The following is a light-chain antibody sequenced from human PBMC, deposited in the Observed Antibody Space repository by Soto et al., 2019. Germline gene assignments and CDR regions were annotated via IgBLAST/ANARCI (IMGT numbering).Light chain of an antibody. Sequence: DIVLTQSPGTLSLSPGERATLSCRASQSVSSSYLAWYQQQPGQAPRLLIYGASSSATGIPDRFSGSGSGTDFTLTISRLEPEDFAVYYCQQYCSSPLITFGQGTRLEIK. V-gene: IGKV3-20*01. CDR1: QSVSSSY. CDR3: QQYCSSPLIT. CDR2: GAS. J-gene: IGKJ5*01.